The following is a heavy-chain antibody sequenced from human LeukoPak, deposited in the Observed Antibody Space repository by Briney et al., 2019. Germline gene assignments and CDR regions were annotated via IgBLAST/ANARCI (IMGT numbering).Heavy chain of an antibody. Sequence: SETLSLTCTVSGGSISSGSYYWSWIRQPPGKGLEWIGYIYYSGSTNYNPSLKSRVTISVDTSKNQFSLKLSSVTAADTAVYYCARDLWSTGNAFDIWGQGTMVTVSS. J-gene: IGHJ3*02. CDR3: ARDLWSTGNAFDI. V-gene: IGHV4-61*01. CDR1: GGSISSGSYY. CDR2: IYYSGST. D-gene: IGHD3-10*01.